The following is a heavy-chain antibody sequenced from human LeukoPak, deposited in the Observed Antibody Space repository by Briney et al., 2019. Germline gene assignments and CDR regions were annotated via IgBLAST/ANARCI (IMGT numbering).Heavy chain of an antibody. V-gene: IGHV3-33*01. CDR2: IWYDGSNK. J-gene: IGHJ4*02. D-gene: IGHD6-19*01. Sequence: GGSLRLSCAASGFTFSSYGMHWVRQAPGEGLEWVAVIWYDGSNKYYADSVKGRFTISRDNSKNTLYLQMNSLRAEDTAVYYCARDRSRGIAVAGRGFDYWGQGTLVTVSS. CDR3: ARDRSRGIAVAGRGFDY. CDR1: GFTFSSYG.